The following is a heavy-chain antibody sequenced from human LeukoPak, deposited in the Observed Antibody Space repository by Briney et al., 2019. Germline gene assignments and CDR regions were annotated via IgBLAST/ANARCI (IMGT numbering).Heavy chain of an antibody. CDR2: ISGSGGST. V-gene: IGHV3-23*01. J-gene: IGHJ6*02. Sequence: PGGSLRLSCAASGFTFSSYAMHWVRQAPGKGLDWVSAISGSGGSTYYADSVKGRFTISRDNSKNTLYLQMNSLRAEDTAVYYCAKGDDYGPDGYYYGMDVWGQGTTVTVSS. CDR3: AKGDDYGPDGYYYGMDV. CDR1: GFTFSSYA. D-gene: IGHD4-17*01.